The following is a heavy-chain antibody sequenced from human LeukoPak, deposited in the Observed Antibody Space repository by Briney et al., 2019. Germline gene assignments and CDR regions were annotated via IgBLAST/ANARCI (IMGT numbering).Heavy chain of an antibody. Sequence: SSETLSLTCAVYGGSFSGYYWSWVRQPPGKGLEWVGEINHSGSTNYKASLKSRVTISVDTSKNHFSQKLSSVTAADTAVYYCAKRREYYYDSSGYSDAFDIWGQGTMATVSS. D-gene: IGHD3-22*01. J-gene: IGHJ3*02. CDR2: INHSGST. V-gene: IGHV4-34*01. CDR3: AKRREYYYDSSGYSDAFDI. CDR1: GGSFSGYY.